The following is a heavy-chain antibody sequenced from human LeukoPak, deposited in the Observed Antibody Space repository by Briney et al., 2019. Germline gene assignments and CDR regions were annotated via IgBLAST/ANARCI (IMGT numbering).Heavy chain of an antibody. Sequence: GGSLRLSCAASGFTFSSYGMHWVRQTPGKGLEWVPLISFDGSIEYYVDSVKGRFTISRDNSKNTLFLQMNSLRPEDTAVYYCAKDSDIAVAGSDDALDVWGQGTMVTVSS. CDR3: AKDSDIAVAGSDDALDV. CDR2: ISFDGSIE. J-gene: IGHJ3*01. CDR1: GFTFSSYG. D-gene: IGHD6-19*01. V-gene: IGHV3-30*18.